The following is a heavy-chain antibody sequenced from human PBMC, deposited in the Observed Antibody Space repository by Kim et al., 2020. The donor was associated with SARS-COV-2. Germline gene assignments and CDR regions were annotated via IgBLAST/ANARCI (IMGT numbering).Heavy chain of an antibody. D-gene: IGHD7-27*01. V-gene: IGHV3-66*01. CDR2: T. J-gene: IGHJ4*02. Sequence: TYYADAVKGRFTISRDNSKNTLYLQMNSLRAEDTAVYYCARDIAGVFDYWGQGTLVTVSS. CDR3: ARDIAGVFDY.